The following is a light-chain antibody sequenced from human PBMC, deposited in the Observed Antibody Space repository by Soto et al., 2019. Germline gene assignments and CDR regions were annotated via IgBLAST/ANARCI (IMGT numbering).Light chain of an antibody. CDR2: SNN. CDR3: AAWDDSLNGHYV. V-gene: IGLV1-44*01. Sequence: QSVLTQPPSASGTPGQRVTISCSGSSSKIGGNTVNWYQQLPGTAPKLLVYSNNQRPSGVPDRFSGSKSGTSASLAISGLQSEDEADYYCAAWDDSLNGHYVFGTGTKVT. CDR1: SSKIGGNT. J-gene: IGLJ1*01.